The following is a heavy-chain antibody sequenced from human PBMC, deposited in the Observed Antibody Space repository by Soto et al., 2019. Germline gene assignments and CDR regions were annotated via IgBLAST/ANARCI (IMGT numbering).Heavy chain of an antibody. CDR3: ARTARVPDF. V-gene: IGHV4-59*01. CDR1: GASITTYY. J-gene: IGHJ4*02. D-gene: IGHD2-2*01. CDR2: IYHTGVN. Sequence: QVQLQESGPGLVKPSETLSLTCTVSGASITTYYWSWFRQPPGQGLESLGYIYHTGVNNSNPSLRGRLSISIDTAKNQFSLKLSSVTSADTAIYYCARTARVPDFWGPGILVTVSS.